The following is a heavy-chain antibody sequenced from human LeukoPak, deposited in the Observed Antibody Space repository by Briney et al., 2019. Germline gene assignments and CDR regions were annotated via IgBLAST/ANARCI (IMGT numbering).Heavy chain of an antibody. Sequence: SKTLSLTCTVSGGSISSYYWSWIRQPPGKGLEWIGYIYYSGSTNYNPSLKSRVTISVDTSKNQFSLKLSSVTAADTAVYYCAMRRGPYFDYWGQGTLVTVSS. V-gene: IGHV4-59*01. J-gene: IGHJ4*02. CDR2: IYYSGST. D-gene: IGHD3-16*01. CDR1: GGSISSYY. CDR3: AMRRGPYFDY.